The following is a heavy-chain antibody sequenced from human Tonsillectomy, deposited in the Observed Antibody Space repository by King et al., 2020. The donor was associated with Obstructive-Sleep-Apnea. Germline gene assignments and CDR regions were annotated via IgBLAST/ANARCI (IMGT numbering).Heavy chain of an antibody. D-gene: IGHD3-10*01. CDR1: GFTFSSYS. J-gene: IGHJ4*02. Sequence: VQLVESGGGLVKPGGSLRLSCAASGFTFSSYSINWVRQAPGEGLEWVSSISSSSSYIYYADSVKVRFTISRDNAKNSLYLQMNSLRAEDTAVYYCARDSRGYYGSGSGGQGTLVTVSS. CDR2: ISSSSSYI. V-gene: IGHV3-21*01. CDR3: ARDSRGYYGSGS.